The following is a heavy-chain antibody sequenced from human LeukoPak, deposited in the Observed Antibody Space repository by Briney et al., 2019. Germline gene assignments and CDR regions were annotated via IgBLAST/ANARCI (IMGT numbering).Heavy chain of an antibody. CDR1: GFTFSSYS. V-gene: IGHV3-21*01. CDR3: ARGGYCTNGVCAPY. J-gene: IGHJ4*02. Sequence: GGSLRLSCAASGFTFSSYSMNWVRQAPGKGLEWVSSISSSSSYIYYADSVKGRFTISRDNAKNSPYLQMNSLRAEDTAVYYCARGGYCTNGVCAPYWGQGTLVTVSS. CDR2: ISSSSSYI. D-gene: IGHD2-8*01.